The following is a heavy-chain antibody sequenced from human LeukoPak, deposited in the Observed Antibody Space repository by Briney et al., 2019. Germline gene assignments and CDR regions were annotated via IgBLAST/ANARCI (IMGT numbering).Heavy chain of an antibody. CDR3: ARDPLLMVYAMDY. D-gene: IGHD2-8*01. J-gene: IGHJ4*02. CDR1: GFTFDDYA. V-gene: IGHV3-9*01. CDR2: ISWNSGSI. Sequence: GGSLRLSCAASGFTFDDYAMHWVRQAPGKGLEWVSGISWNSGSIGYADSVKGRFTISRDNAKNSLYLQMNSLRAEDTAVYYCARDPLLMVYAMDYWGQGTLVTVSS.